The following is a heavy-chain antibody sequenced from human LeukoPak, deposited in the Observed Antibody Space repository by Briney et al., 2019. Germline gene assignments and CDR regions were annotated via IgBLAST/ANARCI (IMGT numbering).Heavy chain of an antibody. D-gene: IGHD4-17*01. Sequence: ASVKVSCEASGYTFTSYGISWVRQAPGQGLEWMGGFSAYNGNTEHAQKLQCRVTMTTDTSTSTAYMELRSLRSDDTAVYYCARDTGYGDCVGDYWGQGTLVTVSS. J-gene: IGHJ4*02. CDR2: FSAYNGNT. CDR1: GYTFTSYG. V-gene: IGHV1-18*01. CDR3: ARDTGYGDCVGDY.